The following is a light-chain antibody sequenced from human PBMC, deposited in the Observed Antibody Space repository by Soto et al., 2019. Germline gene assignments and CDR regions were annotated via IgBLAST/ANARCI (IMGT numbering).Light chain of an antibody. V-gene: IGLV3-1*01. CDR1: KLGTKY. CDR2: QDT. J-gene: IGLJ2*01. Sequence: SYELTQPPSVSVSPGQTASITCSGDKLGTKYACWYQQKPGQSPVLVIYQDTKRPSGIPERFAGSNSGNTATLTISGTQAMDEADYYCQAWDRSTEVFGGGTQLTVL. CDR3: QAWDRSTEV.